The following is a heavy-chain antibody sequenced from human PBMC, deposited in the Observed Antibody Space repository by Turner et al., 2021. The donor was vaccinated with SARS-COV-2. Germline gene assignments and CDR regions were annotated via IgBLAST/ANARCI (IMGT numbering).Heavy chain of an antibody. V-gene: IGHV3-33*03. D-gene: IGHD6-13*01. CDR1: RLSFSRHA. J-gene: IGHJ6*02. CDR3: ARHGAANGNYYYHGLDV. Sequence: QVQLVESGGGVVLPGRSLRRSCAASRLSFSRHAMHWVRQAPGKGLEWVAVIWYDGSQKYHAASVRGRFTISRDNSRNTLYLQMDSLRVEDTGVYYCARHGAANGNYYYHGLDVWGRGTTVTVSS. CDR2: IWYDGSQK.